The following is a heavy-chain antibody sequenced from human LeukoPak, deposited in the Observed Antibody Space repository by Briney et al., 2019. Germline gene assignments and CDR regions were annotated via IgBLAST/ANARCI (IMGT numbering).Heavy chain of an antibody. V-gene: IGHV1-2*02. J-gene: IGHJ5*02. Sequence: ASVKVSCKASGYTFTGYYMHWVRQAPGQGLEWMGWINPNSGGTNYAQKFQGRVTMTRDTSISTAYMELSRLRSDDTAVYYCARDDSSSWYGQVSPNWFDPWGQGTLVTVSS. CDR2: INPNSGGT. D-gene: IGHD6-13*01. CDR3: ARDDSSSWYGQVSPNWFDP. CDR1: GYTFTGYY.